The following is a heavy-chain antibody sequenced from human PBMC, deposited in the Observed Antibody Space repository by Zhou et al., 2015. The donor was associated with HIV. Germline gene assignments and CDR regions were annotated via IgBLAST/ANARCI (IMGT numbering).Heavy chain of an antibody. CDR1: GFSLSAYS. V-gene: IGHV3-48*02. D-gene: IGHD2-8*01. Sequence: VQLVESGGGVVQPGRSLRLSCAASGFSLSAYSMNWVRQAAGKGLEWVSYIGGGSGTSTLYADSVRGRFTISKDIAKNSLYLQMNSLRDEDTALYYCARSFVVTVSDPXISHYYGMDVWGRGTTVTVSS. J-gene: IGHJ6*02. CDR2: IGGGSGTST. CDR3: ARSFVVTVSDPXISHYYGMDV.